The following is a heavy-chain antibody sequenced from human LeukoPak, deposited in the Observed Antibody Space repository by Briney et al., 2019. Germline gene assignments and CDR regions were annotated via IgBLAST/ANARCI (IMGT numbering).Heavy chain of an antibody. J-gene: IGHJ4*02. CDR2: ISGSGGST. D-gene: IGHD6-19*01. CDR3: AKHPEIAVADTFDY. Sequence: SGGSLRLSCAASGFTFRSYWMSWVRQAPGKGLEWVSAISGSGGSTYYADSVKGRFTISRDNSKITLYLQMNSLRAEDTAVYYCAKHPEIAVADTFDYWGQGTLVTVSS. CDR1: GFTFRSYW. V-gene: IGHV3-23*01.